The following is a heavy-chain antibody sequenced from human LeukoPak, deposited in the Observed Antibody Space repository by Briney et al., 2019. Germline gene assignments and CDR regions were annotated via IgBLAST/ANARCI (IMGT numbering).Heavy chain of an antibody. Sequence: SETLSLTCTVSGGSIRNYYWSWIRQPAGKGLEWIGRIYTSGSTNYNPSLKSRVTMSVDTSKNQLSLKLSSMTAADTAVYYCANYIGGTMFDSWGQGTLVTVSS. J-gene: IGHJ4*02. CDR2: IYTSGST. V-gene: IGHV4-4*07. CDR3: ANYIGGTMFDS. CDR1: GGSIRNYY. D-gene: IGHD5-12*01.